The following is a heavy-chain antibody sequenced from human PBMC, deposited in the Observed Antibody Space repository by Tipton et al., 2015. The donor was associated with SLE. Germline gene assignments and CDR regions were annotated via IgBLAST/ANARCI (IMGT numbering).Heavy chain of an antibody. CDR1: GGSFSGYY. Sequence: TLSLTCAVYGGSFSGYYWSWIRQPPGKGLEWIGEINHSGSTNYNPSLKSRVTISVDTSKNQFSLKLSSVTAADTAVYYCARERAHTVVTRVADAFDIWGQGTMVTVSS. J-gene: IGHJ3*02. D-gene: IGHD4-23*01. CDR3: ARERAHTVVTRVADAFDI. V-gene: IGHV4-34*01. CDR2: INHSGST.